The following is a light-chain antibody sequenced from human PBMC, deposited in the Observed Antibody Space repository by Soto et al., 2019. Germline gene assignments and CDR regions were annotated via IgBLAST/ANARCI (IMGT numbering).Light chain of an antibody. CDR1: QSVSSY. V-gene: IGKV3-11*01. CDR2: DAS. CDR3: QQRSNWPLT. J-gene: IGKJ1*01. Sequence: EIVLTQSPATLSLSPGERATLSCRASQSVSSYLAWYQQKPGQAPRLLIYDASNRATGIPARFSGSGSGTDCTLTSSSRKSEDFAVHYCQQRSNWPLTFCQG.